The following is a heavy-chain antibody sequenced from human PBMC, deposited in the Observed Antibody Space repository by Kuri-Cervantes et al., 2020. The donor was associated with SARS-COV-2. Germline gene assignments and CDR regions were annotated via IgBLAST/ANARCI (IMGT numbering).Heavy chain of an antibody. Sequence: GSLRLSCTVSGGPISTYYWSWIRQPPGKGLEWIGYIYYSGSTTYNPSLKSRVTISVDTSKNQFSLELDSVTAADTAVYYCAGESNYXHHYGTEVWGQGTTVTVSS. CDR2: IYYSGST. V-gene: IGHV4-59*01. J-gene: IGHJ6*02. CDR1: GGPISTYY. CDR3: AGESNYXHHYGTEV.